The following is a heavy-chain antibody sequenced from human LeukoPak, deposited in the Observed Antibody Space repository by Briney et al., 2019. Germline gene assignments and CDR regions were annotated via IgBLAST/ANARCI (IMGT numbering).Heavy chain of an antibody. Sequence: PSETLSLTCTVSGGSISSSAYHWGWIRQPPGKGLEWIGRIYTSGSTNYNPSLKSRVTMSVDTSKNQFSLKLSSVTAADTAVYYCARGGGFLRYFSYMDVWGKGTTVTISS. D-gene: IGHD3-9*01. J-gene: IGHJ6*03. V-gene: IGHV4-39*07. CDR2: IYTSGST. CDR1: GGSISSSAYH. CDR3: ARGGGFLRYFSYMDV.